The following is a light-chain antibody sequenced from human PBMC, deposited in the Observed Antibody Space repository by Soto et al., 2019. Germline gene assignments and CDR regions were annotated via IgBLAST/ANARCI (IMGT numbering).Light chain of an antibody. CDR2: DAS. J-gene: IGKJ1*01. Sequence: DIQMTQSPSTLSASVGDRVTITCRASQSIGTWLAWYQQKSGEAPKLLLYDASGVESGVPSRFSGSGSGTEFTLTISSLQPDDFATYYCQHFNSYSTTFGQGTKVDIK. V-gene: IGKV1-5*03. CDR3: QHFNSYSTT. CDR1: QSIGTW.